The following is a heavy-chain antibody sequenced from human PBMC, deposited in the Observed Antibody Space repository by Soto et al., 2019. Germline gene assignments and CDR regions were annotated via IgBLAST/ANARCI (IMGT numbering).Heavy chain of an antibody. CDR3: AKATTNGGWFNPFDS. J-gene: IGHJ4*02. V-gene: IGHV3-23*01. CDR2: LSGSGTST. CDR1: GGNFSSYS. Sequence: PGGSLRLSYAASGGNFSSYSVNWVRQTPGKGLEWVSGLSGSGTSTYYADSVKGRFTISRDNSRDTLFLQMNSLTADDTAVYYCAKATTNGGWFNPFDSWGQGALVTLSS. D-gene: IGHD6-19*01.